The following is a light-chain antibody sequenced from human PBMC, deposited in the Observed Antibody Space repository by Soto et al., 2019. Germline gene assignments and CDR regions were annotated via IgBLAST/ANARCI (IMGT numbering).Light chain of an antibody. V-gene: IGKV1-33*01. Sequence: DIKMTQSPSSLSAYVGDRVTITCQASQAINNCLNWYQQTPGKVPKLLIYGASNLETGVPSRFSGSGSGTDFTFTISSLQPEDIATYYCQQYDNLPYTFGQGTKLEIK. CDR2: GAS. J-gene: IGKJ2*01. CDR3: QQYDNLPYT. CDR1: QAINNC.